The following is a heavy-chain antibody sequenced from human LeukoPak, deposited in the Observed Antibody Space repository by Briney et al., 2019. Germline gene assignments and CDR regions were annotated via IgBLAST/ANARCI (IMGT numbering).Heavy chain of an antibody. D-gene: IGHD4-23*01. J-gene: IGHJ6*02. CDR1: GFTFTSSA. CDR3: AKARFGGNSPAIYTLDV. Sequence: ASVKVSCKASGFTFTSSAVQWVRQARGQRLEWIGWIVVGSGNTNYAQKFQERVTITRDMSTSTAYMELSSLRAEDTAVYYCAKARFGGNSPAIYTLDVWGQGTTVTVSS. CDR2: IVVGSGNT. V-gene: IGHV1-58*01.